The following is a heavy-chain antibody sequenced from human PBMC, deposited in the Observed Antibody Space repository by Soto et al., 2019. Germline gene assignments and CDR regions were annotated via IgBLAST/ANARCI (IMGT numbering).Heavy chain of an antibody. CDR1: RYAISGGCYS. Sequence: TLSLTFAVSRYAISGGCYSWNWIRHPPGKGLEWIGYIYHSGSTYYNPSLKSRVTISVDRSKNQFSLKLSSVTAADTAVYYCAREGSYYDSSGYTRDAFDIWGQGTMVT. V-gene: IGHV4-30-2*01. CDR2: IYHSGST. J-gene: IGHJ3*02. CDR3: AREGSYYDSSGYTRDAFDI. D-gene: IGHD3-22*01.